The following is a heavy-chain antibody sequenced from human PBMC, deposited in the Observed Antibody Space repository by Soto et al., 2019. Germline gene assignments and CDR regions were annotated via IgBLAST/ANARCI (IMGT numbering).Heavy chain of an antibody. CDR2: IIPILGRA. CDR3: AGDSDSSNYAFDF. J-gene: IGHJ4*02. Sequence: QVQLVQSGAEVKKPGSSVKVSCKASGGSVSNYTLSWVRQAPGQGLQWMGRIIPILGRANYAENFQGRLTIIADKSTSTAYMELSSLRSEDTAVYFCAGDSDSSNYAFDFWGQGTLVIVSS. D-gene: IGHD4-4*01. V-gene: IGHV1-69*08. CDR1: GGSVSNYT.